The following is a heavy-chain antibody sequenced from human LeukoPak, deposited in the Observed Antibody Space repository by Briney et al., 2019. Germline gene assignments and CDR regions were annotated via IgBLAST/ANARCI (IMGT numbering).Heavy chain of an antibody. CDR3: ARAKAGLWFGENIDY. V-gene: IGHV1-2*02. D-gene: IGHD3-10*01. Sequence: ASVKVSCKASGYTFTGYYMHWVRQAPGQGHEWMGWINPNSGGTNYAQKFQGRVTMTRDTSISTAYMELSRLRSDDTAVYYCARAKAGLWFGENIDYWGQGTLVTVSS. CDR1: GYTFTGYY. J-gene: IGHJ4*02. CDR2: INPNSGGT.